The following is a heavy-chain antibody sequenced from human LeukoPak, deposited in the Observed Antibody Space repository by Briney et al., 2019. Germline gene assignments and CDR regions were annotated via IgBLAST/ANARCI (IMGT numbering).Heavy chain of an antibody. V-gene: IGHV3-11*05. CDR3: ARAEDYGSGSYPFDY. J-gene: IGHJ4*02. CDR1: EFTFTGYP. Sequence: GGSLRLSCAASEFTFTGYPMNWVRQAPGKGLEWVSYISSSSSYTNYADSVKGRFTISRDNAKNSLYLQMNSLRAEDTAVYYCARAEDYGSGSYPFDYWGQGTLVTVSS. D-gene: IGHD3-10*01. CDR2: ISSSSSYT.